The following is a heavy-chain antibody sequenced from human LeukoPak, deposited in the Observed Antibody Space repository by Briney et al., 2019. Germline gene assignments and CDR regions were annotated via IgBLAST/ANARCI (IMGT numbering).Heavy chain of an antibody. J-gene: IGHJ4*02. CDR2: IYTAGGT. CDR1: GFTVSSNY. CDR3: ARGGYCTSLTCYYLDF. D-gene: IGHD2-2*01. Sequence: PGGSLRLSCAASGFTVSSNYMSWVRQAPGKGLEWVSIIYTAGGTDYAESVKGRFTISRDNSMNTLYLQMNSLRAEDTAMYYCARGGYCTSLTCYYLDFWGQGTLVTVSS. V-gene: IGHV3-53*01.